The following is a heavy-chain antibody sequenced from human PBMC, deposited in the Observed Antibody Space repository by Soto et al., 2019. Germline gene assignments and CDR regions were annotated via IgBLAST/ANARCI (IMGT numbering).Heavy chain of an antibody. CDR2: INAGNGNT. D-gene: IGHD4-17*01. CDR1: GYTFTSYA. CDR3: ARAATVVTCFDY. V-gene: IGHV1-3*01. J-gene: IGHJ4*02. Sequence: ASVKVSCKASGYTFTSYAMHWVRQAPGQRLEWMGWINAGNGNTKYSQKFQGRVTITRDTSASTAYMELSSLRSEDTAVYYCARAATVVTCFDYWGQGTLVTVSS.